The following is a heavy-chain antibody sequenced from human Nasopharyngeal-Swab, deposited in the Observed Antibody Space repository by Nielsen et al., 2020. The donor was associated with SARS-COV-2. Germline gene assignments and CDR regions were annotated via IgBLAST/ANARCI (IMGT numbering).Heavy chain of an antibody. Sequence: KVSCKGSGYSFTSYWIGWVRQMPGKGLEWMGIIYPGDSDTRYSPSFQGQVTISADKSISTAYLQWSSLKAPDTAMYYCARLQPDYGGKYNWFDPWGQGTLVTVSS. V-gene: IGHV5-51*01. D-gene: IGHD4-23*01. CDR3: ARLQPDYGGKYNWFDP. CDR2: IYPGDSDT. CDR1: GYSFTSYW. J-gene: IGHJ5*02.